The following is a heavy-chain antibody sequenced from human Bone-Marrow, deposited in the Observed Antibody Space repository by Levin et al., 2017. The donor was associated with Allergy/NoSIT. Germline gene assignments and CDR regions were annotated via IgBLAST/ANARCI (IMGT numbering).Heavy chain of an antibody. CDR1: GFTFSNAR. Sequence: GGSLRLSCAASGFTFSNARMSWVRQAPGKGLEWVGRIKSEPDGGTTDYAAPVKGRFTISRDDSKDMLYLQLNSLKTEDAAMYYCTAGIPTFWSGYYTGYYYYMDVWGKGTTVTVSS. V-gene: IGHV3-15*01. CDR2: IKSEPDGGTT. CDR3: TAGIPTFWSGYYTGYYYYMDV. D-gene: IGHD3-3*01. J-gene: IGHJ6*03.